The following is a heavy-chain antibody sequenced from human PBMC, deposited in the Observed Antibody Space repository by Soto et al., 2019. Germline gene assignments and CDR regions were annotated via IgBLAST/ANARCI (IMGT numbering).Heavy chain of an antibody. J-gene: IGHJ4*02. Sequence: PSETLSLTCTVSGGSISSSSYYWGWIRQPPGKGLEWIGSIYYSGSTSYNPSLKSRVTISVDTSKNQFSLKLSSVTAADTAVYYCARHTPAISISDHWGQGTLVTVS. CDR3: ARHTPAISISDH. V-gene: IGHV4-39*01. CDR1: GGSISSSSYY. CDR2: IYYSGST. D-gene: IGHD2-15*01.